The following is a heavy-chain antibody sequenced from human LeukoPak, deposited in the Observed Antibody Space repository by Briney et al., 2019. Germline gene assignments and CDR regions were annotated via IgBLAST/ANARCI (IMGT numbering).Heavy chain of an antibody. V-gene: IGHV3-48*01. J-gene: IGHJ4*02. CDR3: AYYHVNEEPPTF. CDR2: ISSDNSV. Sequence: GGSLRLSCAASGFTLSSSEMDWVRQAPGKGLEWVSYISSDNSVLYADSVKGRFTVSRDNSKNMLYLQMNSLRAEDTAVYYCAYYHVNEEPPTFWGQGTLVTVSS. D-gene: IGHD1-1*01. CDR1: GFTLSSSE.